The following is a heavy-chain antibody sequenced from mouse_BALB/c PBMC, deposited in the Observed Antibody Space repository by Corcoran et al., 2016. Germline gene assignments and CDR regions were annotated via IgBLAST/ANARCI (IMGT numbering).Heavy chain of an antibody. CDR1: GYSFTSYC. J-gene: IGHJ3*01. Sequence: QVQLQQSGPELVKPGASVKISCKASGYSFTSYCIHWVKQRPGQGLEWIGWIFPGNINTNYNEKFKGKATLTADTSSSTAYMQLSSLTSEDSAVYFCAILRGAYWGQGTLVTVSA. CDR3: AILRGAY. D-gene: IGHD1-1*01. V-gene: IGHV1-66*01. CDR2: IFPGNINT.